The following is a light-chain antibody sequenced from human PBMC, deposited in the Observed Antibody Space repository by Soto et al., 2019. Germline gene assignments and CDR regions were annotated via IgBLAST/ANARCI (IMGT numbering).Light chain of an antibody. CDR1: DIGSQS. CDR3: QVWDSTTDHWV. CDR2: DDT. J-gene: IGLJ3*02. Sequence: SYELTQPPSVSVAPGQTATMTCEGNDIGSQSVHWYQQRPGQAPVMVVYDDTDRPSGIPERFSGSNSGNTAALTITTVEAGDEADFFCQVWDSTTDHWVFGGGTKVTVL. V-gene: IGLV3-21*02.